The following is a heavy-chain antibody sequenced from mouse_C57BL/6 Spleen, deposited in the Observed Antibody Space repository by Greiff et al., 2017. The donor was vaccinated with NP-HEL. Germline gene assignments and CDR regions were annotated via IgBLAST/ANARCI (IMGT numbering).Heavy chain of an antibody. Sequence: ESGPGLVKPSQSLSLTCSVTGYSITSGYYWNWIRQFPGNKLEWMGYISYDGSNNYNPSLKNRISITRDTSKNQFFLKLNSVTTEDTATYYCASFYDGYPYYFDYWGQGTTLTVSS. CDR3: ASFYDGYPYYFDY. V-gene: IGHV3-6*01. D-gene: IGHD2-3*01. CDR1: GYSITSGYY. CDR2: ISYDGSN. J-gene: IGHJ2*01.